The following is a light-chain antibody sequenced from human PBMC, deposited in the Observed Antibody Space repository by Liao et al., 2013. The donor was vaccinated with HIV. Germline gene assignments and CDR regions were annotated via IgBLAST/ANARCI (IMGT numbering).Light chain of an antibody. CDR2: YDS. J-gene: IGLJ3*02. Sequence: SYVLTQPPSVSVAPGMTARITCGGNSIGSKSVHWYQQKPGLAPVVVIYYDSDRPSGIPERISGSISGNTATLTISGVETGDEADYYCQVWDHSSDQGVFGGGTKLTVL. CDR1: SIGSKS. CDR3: QVWDHSSDQGV. V-gene: IGLV3-21*04.